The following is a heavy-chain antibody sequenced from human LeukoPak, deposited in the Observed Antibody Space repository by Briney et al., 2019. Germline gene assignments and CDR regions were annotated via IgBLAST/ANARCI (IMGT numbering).Heavy chain of an antibody. CDR3: ARGWPREGYFDY. D-gene: IGHD5-24*01. Sequence: SETLSLTCTVSGGSISSYYWSWIRQPPGKGLEWIGYIYYSGSTNYNPSLKSRVTISVDTSKNQFSLKLSSVTAADTAVYYCARGWPREGYFDYWGQGTLVTVSS. CDR1: GGSISSYY. CDR2: IYYSGST. V-gene: IGHV4-59*01. J-gene: IGHJ4*02.